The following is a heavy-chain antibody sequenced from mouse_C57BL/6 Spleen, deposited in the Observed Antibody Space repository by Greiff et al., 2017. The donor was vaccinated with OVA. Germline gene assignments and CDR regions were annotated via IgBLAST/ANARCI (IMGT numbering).Heavy chain of an antibody. Sequence: VQLQQSGPELVKPGASVKISCKASGYAFSSSWMNWVKQRPGKGLEWIGRIYPGDGDTNYNGKFKGKATLTADKSSSTAYMQLSSLTSEDSAVYFCAREVGYYAGFAYWGQGTLVTVSA. J-gene: IGHJ3*01. CDR2: IYPGDGDT. CDR1: GYAFSSSW. CDR3: AREVGYYAGFAY. V-gene: IGHV1-82*01. D-gene: IGHD1-1*01.